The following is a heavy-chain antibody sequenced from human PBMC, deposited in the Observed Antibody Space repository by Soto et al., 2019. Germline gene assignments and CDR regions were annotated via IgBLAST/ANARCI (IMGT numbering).Heavy chain of an antibody. CDR3: ARISAVAGLGGDGTDY. D-gene: IGHD6-19*01. V-gene: IGHV3-21*01. Sequence: GGSLRLSCAASGFTFSSYSMNWVRQAPGKGLEWVSSISSSSSYIYYADSVKGRFTISRDNAKNSLYLQMNSLRAEDTAVHYCARISAVAGLGGDGTDYWGQGTLVTVSS. J-gene: IGHJ4*02. CDR1: GFTFSSYS. CDR2: ISSSSSYI.